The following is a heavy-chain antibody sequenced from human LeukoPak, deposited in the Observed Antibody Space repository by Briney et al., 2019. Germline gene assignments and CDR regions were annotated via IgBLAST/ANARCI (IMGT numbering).Heavy chain of an antibody. V-gene: IGHV4-4*07. Sequence: PSETLSLTCTVSGGSISSYYWSWIRQPAGKGLEWIGRIYTSGSTNYNPSLKSRVTMSVDTSKNQFSLKLSSVTAAVTAVYYCARASPRVYSYGQRKYYFDYWGQGTLVTVSS. D-gene: IGHD5-18*01. J-gene: IGHJ4*02. CDR3: ARASPRVYSYGQRKYYFDY. CDR2: IYTSGST. CDR1: GGSISSYY.